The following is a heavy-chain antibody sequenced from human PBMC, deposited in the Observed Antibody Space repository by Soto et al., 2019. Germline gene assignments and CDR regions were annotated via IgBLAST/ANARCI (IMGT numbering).Heavy chain of an antibody. CDR3: ARERDPDSSGYYYSEFDY. CDR2: IIPIFGTA. D-gene: IGHD3-22*01. Sequence: KVSCKASGYTFTSYAISCVRPAPGQGLEWMGGIIPIFGTANYAQKFQCRVTITADESTSTAYMELSSLRSEDTAVYYCARERDPDSSGYYYSEFDYWGQGTRVTV. CDR1: GYTFTSYA. V-gene: IGHV1-69*01. J-gene: IGHJ4*02.